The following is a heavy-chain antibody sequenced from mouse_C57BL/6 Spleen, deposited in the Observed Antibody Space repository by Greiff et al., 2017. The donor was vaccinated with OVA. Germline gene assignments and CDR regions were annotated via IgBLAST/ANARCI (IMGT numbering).Heavy chain of an antibody. CDR2: IYPGSGST. Sequence: QVQLQQPGAELVKPGASVKMSCKASGYTFTSYWITWVKQRPGQGLEWIGDIYPGSGSTNYNEKFKSKATLTVDTSSSTAYMQLSSLTSEDSAVYYCAREGDGYYANDYWGQGTTLTVSS. CDR1: GYTFTSYW. J-gene: IGHJ2*01. CDR3: AREGDGYYANDY. D-gene: IGHD2-3*01. V-gene: IGHV1-55*01.